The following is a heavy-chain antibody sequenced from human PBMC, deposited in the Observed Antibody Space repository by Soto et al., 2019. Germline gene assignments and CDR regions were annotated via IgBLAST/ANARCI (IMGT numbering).Heavy chain of an antibody. CDR3: ARVPPITGNTYGPDAFDI. V-gene: IGHV4-31*03. CDR2: ISYSGST. CDR1: GCSLTRGGYY. J-gene: IGHJ3*02. D-gene: IGHD5-18*01. Sequence: PSETLSLTCTVSGCSLTRGGYYWRWVRQHPGEALEWIGYISYSGSTYYNPSLESRVTISVDTSKNQLSLKLSSVTAADTAVYYCARVPPITGNTYGPDAFDIWGQGTLVTVSS.